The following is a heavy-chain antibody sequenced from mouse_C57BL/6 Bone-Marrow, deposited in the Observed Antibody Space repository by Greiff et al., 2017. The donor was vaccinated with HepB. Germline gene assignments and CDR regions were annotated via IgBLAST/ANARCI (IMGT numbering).Heavy chain of an antibody. CDR2: INPNNGGT. CDR3: ARWGITTRYFDV. V-gene: IGHV1-22*01. J-gene: IGHJ1*03. D-gene: IGHD2-4*01. CDR1: GYTFTDYN. Sequence: VQLKESGPELVKPGASVKMSCKASGYTFTDYNMHWVKQSHGKSLEWIGYINPNNGGTSYNQKFKGKATLTVNKSSSTAYMELRSLTSEDSAVYYCARWGITTRYFDVWGTGTTVTVSS.